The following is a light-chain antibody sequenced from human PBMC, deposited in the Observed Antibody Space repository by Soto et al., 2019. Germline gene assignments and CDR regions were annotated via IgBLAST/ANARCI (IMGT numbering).Light chain of an antibody. CDR3: QQYNSLSSVS. CDR2: MAS. CDR1: QSITNW. V-gene: IGKV1-5*03. J-gene: IGKJ4*01. Sequence: DIQLTQSPSTLSASVGDRVTITCRASQSITNWLAWYQQKPGKAPKVLIHMASSLKSGVPSRFSGSGSGTEFTLTIASLQPDDSATYHCQQYNSLSSVSFGGGTKVEI.